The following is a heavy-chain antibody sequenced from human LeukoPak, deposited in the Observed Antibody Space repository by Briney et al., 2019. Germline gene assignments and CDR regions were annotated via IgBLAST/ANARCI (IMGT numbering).Heavy chain of an antibody. V-gene: IGHV5-51*01. CDR1: GYSFTSYW. D-gene: IGHD3-9*01. CDR2: IYPGDSDT. Sequence: GESLKISCKGSGYSFTSYWIGWVRQMPGKGLEWMGIIYPGDSDTRYSPSFQGQVTISADKSISTAYLQWSSLKASDTAMYYCARDVLDRYSGYNWFDPWGQGTLVTVSS. J-gene: IGHJ5*02. CDR3: ARDVLDRYSGYNWFDP.